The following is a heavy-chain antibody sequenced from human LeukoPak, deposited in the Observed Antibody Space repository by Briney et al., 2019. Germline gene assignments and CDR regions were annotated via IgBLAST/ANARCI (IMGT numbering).Heavy chain of an antibody. D-gene: IGHD3-22*01. CDR1: GFTFSNYE. V-gene: IGHV3-48*03. CDR3: ARDGVVPYFDY. Sequence: PGGSLRLSCVASGFTFSNYEMNWVRQAPGKGLEWLSYISSVSSTIYYADSVKGRFTISRDNAKNSLYLQIHSLRAEDTAIYYCARDGVVPYFDYWGQGTLVTVSS. J-gene: IGHJ4*02. CDR2: ISSVSSTI.